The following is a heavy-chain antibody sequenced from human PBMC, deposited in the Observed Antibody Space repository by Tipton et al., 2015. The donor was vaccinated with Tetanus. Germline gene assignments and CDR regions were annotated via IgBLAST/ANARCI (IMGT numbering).Heavy chain of an antibody. Sequence: GLVKPSETLSLICTVSGGSISSYYWSWIRQSAAMGLEWIGRINPSGSSDYNPSLKGRVTMSIDTSGNRFSLDLTSVTAADTAIYYCARASHFQWERVRLDYWGQGLRVTVSS. D-gene: IGHD1-1*01. CDR3: ARASHFQWERVRLDY. J-gene: IGHJ4*02. V-gene: IGHV4-4*07. CDR2: INPSGSS. CDR1: GGSISSYY.